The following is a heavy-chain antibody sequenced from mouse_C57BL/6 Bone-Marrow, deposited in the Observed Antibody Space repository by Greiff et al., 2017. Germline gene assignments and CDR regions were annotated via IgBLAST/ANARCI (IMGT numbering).Heavy chain of an antibody. CDR3: ARDYYGLLDY. V-gene: IGHV1-64*01. D-gene: IGHD1-2*01. CDR2: IHPNSGST. CDR1: GYTFTSYW. J-gene: IGHJ2*01. Sequence: QVQLQQPGAELVTPGASVKLSCKASGYTFTSYWMHWVKQRPGQGLEWIGMIHPNSGSTNYNEKFKSKATLTVDKSSSTAYMQLISLTSDDSSVYYCARDYYGLLDYWGQGTTLTVSS.